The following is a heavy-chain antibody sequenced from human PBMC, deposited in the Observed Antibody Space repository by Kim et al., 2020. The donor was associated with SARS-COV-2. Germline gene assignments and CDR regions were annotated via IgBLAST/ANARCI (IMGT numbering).Heavy chain of an antibody. CDR1: GFTFSSYW. Sequence: GGSLRLSCSASGFTFSSYWMNWVRQTPEKGLVWVSRISSDGSYITYADSVKGRFTISRDNAKSTLYLQMNNLRAEDTALYYCARALIGTNCYNYWGQGTL. J-gene: IGHJ4*02. D-gene: IGHD2-15*01. CDR3: ARALIGTNCYNY. CDR2: ISSDGSYI. V-gene: IGHV3-74*01.